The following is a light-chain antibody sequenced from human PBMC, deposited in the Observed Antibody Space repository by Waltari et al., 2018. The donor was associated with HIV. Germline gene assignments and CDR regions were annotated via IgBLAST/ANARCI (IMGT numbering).Light chain of an antibody. V-gene: IGLV1-40*03. J-gene: IGLJ2*01. CDR2: KNK. CDR3: QSYDTSLSAWV. CDR1: SSTIGAGYD. Sequence: QSVLTQPPSISGAPGQRITVSCSGPSSTIGAGYDLHWYQQLPGTAPNLLLYKNKNRPSGVPDRFSASKSDASASLAITGLQAADEGDYFCQSYDTSLSAWVFGGGTRLTVL.